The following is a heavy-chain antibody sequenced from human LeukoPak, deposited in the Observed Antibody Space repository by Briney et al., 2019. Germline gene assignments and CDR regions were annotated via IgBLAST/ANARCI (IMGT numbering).Heavy chain of an antibody. Sequence: GGSLRLSCAASEFAFSASALHWVRQASGKGLEWVGLIRSKTNNYATAYSASVRGRFTISRDDSKHTAYLQMNSLKADDTAIYYCSSDSIDSSGFFPPQYWGQGTLVTVSS. CDR2: IRSKTNNYAT. CDR3: SSDSIDSSGFFPPQY. J-gene: IGHJ4*02. D-gene: IGHD3-22*01. V-gene: IGHV3-73*01. CDR1: EFAFSASA.